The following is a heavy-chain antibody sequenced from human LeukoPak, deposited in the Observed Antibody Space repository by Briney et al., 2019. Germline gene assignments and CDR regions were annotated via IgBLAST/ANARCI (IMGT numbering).Heavy chain of an antibody. D-gene: IGHD5-18*01. CDR2: IYYSGST. J-gene: IGHJ4*02. V-gene: IGHV4-59*08. CDR3: ARRAPYSYEWSTLDY. CDR1: GGSISSYY. Sequence: KPSETLSLTCTVSGGSISSYYWSWIRQPPGKGLEWVGYIYYSGSTNYNPSLNSLVTISVDTSKNHFSLKLSSVTAADTAVYYCARRAPYSYEWSTLDYWGQGTLVTVSS.